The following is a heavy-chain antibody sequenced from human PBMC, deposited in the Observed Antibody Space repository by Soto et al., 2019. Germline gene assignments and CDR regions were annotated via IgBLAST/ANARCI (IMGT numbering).Heavy chain of an antibody. V-gene: IGHV5-51*01. J-gene: IGHJ6*02. D-gene: IGHD1-1*01. Sequence: PGESLKISCKGSGYSFTNYWIGWVRQMPGKGLEWMGIIYPGDSDTRYSPSFQGQVTISADKSISTAYLQWSSLRVSCTAMYYCARHIQLVSGGYYYFNDMDAWG. CDR2: IYPGDSDT. CDR3: ARHIQLVSGGYYYFNDMDA. CDR1: GYSFTNYW.